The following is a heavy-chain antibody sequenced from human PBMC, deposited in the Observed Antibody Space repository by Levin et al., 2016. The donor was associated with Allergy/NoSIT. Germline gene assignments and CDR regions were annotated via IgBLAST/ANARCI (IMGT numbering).Heavy chain of an antibody. V-gene: IGHV4-31*02. Sequence: RQAPGKGLEWIGYIDHSESTYYNPSLKSRVTISADTSKNQFSLKLRSVTAADTAVYYCASGELLWSAWGQGTLVTVSS. D-gene: IGHD3-10*01. J-gene: IGHJ5*02. CDR2: IDHSEST. CDR3: ASGELLWSA.